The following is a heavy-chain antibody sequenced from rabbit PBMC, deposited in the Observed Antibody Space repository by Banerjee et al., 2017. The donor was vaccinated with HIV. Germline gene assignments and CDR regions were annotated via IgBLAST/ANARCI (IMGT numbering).Heavy chain of an antibody. V-gene: IGHV1S40*01. CDR1: GFSLSSSYY. D-gene: IGHD6-1*01. CDR2: IYTTSGSA. Sequence: QSLEESGGDLVKPGASPTLTCIASGFSLSSSYYMCWVRQAPGKGLEWIACIYTTSGSAYYASGAKGRVTISKTSATTVTLQMASLTAADTAAYFCARAAYAGGAFAWYCSVWGPGTLVTV. J-gene: IGHJ4*01. CDR3: ARAAYAGGAFAWYCSV.